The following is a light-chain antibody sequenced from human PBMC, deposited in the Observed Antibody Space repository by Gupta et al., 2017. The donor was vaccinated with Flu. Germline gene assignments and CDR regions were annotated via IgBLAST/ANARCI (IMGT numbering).Light chain of an antibody. V-gene: IGKV1-39*01. CDR2: AAS. J-gene: IGKJ1*01. CDR3: QQSHNSPRT. CDR1: QSISSY. Sequence: DIQMTQSPSPLSASVGDRVTITCRASQSISSYLNWYQQKPGKAPKLLIYAASSLHGGVPSRFSGSGSGTDYTLTISSLQPEDVATYYCQQSHNSPRTFGQGTKVEIK.